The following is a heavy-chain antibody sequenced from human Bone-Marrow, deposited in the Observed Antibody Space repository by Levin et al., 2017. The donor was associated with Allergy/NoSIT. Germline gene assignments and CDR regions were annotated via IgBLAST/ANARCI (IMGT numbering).Heavy chain of an antibody. CDR2: IYYSGRT. Sequence: SDTLSLTCSVSGGSIRSSIYYWAWIRQPPGKGLEWIGNIYYSGRTNNNPSLKSRATISVDTSKNQFSLKLTSMTAADTAVYYCASYCSSTSCYDGSFDNWGQGILVTVSS. V-gene: IGHV4-39*01. CDR3: ASYCSSTSCYDGSFDN. J-gene: IGHJ4*02. D-gene: IGHD2-2*01. CDR1: GGSIRSSIYY.